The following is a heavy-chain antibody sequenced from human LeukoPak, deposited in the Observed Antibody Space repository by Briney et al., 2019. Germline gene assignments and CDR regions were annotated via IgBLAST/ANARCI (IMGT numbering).Heavy chain of an antibody. CDR2: ISTDGGST. Sequence: PGGSLRLSCAASGFTFSTYAMHWVRQAPGKGLENVSAISTDGGSTYYANSVKGRFTISRDNSKNTLYLQMGSVRAEDMAVYYCARWGSNSCYDYWGQGTLVTVSS. CDR3: ARWGSNSCYDY. D-gene: IGHD2-2*01. V-gene: IGHV3-64*01. CDR1: GFTFSTYA. J-gene: IGHJ4*02.